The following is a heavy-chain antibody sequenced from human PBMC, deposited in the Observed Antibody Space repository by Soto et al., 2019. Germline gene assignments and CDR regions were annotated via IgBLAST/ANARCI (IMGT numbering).Heavy chain of an antibody. D-gene: IGHD6-6*01. Sequence: SLRLSCAASGFTFSSYGMHWVRQAPGEGLEWVAVISYDGSNKYYADSVKGRFTISRDNSKNTLYLQMNSMRAEDTAVYYCAPEGYSSSWYYYCYYGMDVWGQGTTVTVSS. V-gene: IGHV3-30*03. CDR2: ISYDGSNK. CDR1: GFTFSSYG. CDR3: APEGYSSSWYYYCYYGMDV. J-gene: IGHJ6*02.